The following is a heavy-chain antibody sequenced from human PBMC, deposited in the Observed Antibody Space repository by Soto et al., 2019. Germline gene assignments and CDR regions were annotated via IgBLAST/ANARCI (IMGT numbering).Heavy chain of an antibody. CDR2: VNPSGST. J-gene: IGHJ5*02. CDR3: ARDGDGCIHP. Sequence: KPSETLSLTCAVYGGSLSGYQWSWIRQPPGKGLEWIGEVNPSGSTNYNPSLKSRVSISIDTSKNQFSLKLTSVTAADTAVYYCARDGDGCIHPWGQGVLVTVSS. CDR1: GGSLSGYQ. D-gene: IGHD2-8*01. V-gene: IGHV4-34*01.